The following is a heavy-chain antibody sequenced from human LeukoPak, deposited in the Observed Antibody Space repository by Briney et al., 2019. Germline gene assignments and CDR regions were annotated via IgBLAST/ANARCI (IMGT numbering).Heavy chain of an antibody. J-gene: IGHJ6*03. CDR3: ARGLNSGKFSFYYYYYYMDV. Sequence: ASVKVSCKASGGTFSSYAISWVRQAPGQGLEWMGGIIPIFGTANYAQKFQGRVTITADKSTSTAYMELSSLRSEDTAVYYCARGLNSGKFSFYYYYYYMDVWGKGTTVTISS. CDR2: IIPIFGTA. CDR1: GGTFSSYA. D-gene: IGHD1-26*01. V-gene: IGHV1-69*06.